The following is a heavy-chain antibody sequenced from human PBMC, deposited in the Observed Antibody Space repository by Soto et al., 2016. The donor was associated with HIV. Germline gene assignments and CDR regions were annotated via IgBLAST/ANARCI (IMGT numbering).Heavy chain of an antibody. D-gene: IGHD6-19*01. CDR2: FDPEDGET. J-gene: IGHJ4*02. V-gene: IGHV1-24*01. Sequence: QVQLVQSGAEVKKPGASVKVSCKVSGYTLTKLSMHWVRQAPGKGLEWTGGFDPEDGETIYAQKFQGRLTMTEDTSTDTAYMELSSLRSEDTAVYYCATSQHSYTSGSYYFDYWGQGTLVTVSS. CDR1: GYTLTKLS. CDR3: ATSQHSYTSGSYYFDY.